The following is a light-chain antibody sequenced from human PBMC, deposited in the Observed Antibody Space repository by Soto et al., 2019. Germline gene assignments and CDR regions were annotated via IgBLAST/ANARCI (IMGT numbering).Light chain of an antibody. CDR1: QSISSD. Sequence: EIVMTQSPATLSVSPGERATLSCRASQSISSDVAWYQQKPGQAPRLLIYGASTTATGIPARFSGSGSGTDFTLTISRLEPEDFAVYYCQQYGSSPLTFGQGTKVDIK. J-gene: IGKJ1*01. V-gene: IGKV3-15*01. CDR2: GAS. CDR3: QQYGSSPLT.